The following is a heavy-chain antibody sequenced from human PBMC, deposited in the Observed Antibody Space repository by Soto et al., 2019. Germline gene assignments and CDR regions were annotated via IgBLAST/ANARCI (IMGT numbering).Heavy chain of an antibody. CDR1: GFTFSSYW. CDR2: IKQDGSEK. V-gene: IGHV3-7*01. Sequence: EVQLVESGGGLVQPGGSLRLSCAASGFTFSSYWMSWVRQAPGKGLEWVANIKQDGSEKYYVDSVKGRFTISRDNAKNSLYLQMNSLRAEDTAVYYCARSLTFGGVIVIPWDYWGQGTLVTVSS. J-gene: IGHJ4*02. CDR3: ARSLTFGGVIVIPWDY. D-gene: IGHD3-16*02.